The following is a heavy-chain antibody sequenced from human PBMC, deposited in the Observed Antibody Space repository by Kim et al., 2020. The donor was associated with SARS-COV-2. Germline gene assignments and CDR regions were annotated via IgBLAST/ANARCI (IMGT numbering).Heavy chain of an antibody. D-gene: IGHD3-3*01. V-gene: IGHV3-48*02. Sequence: SAESVKGRFTISRDNTKNSLYLQMNSLRDEDTAVYYCARVSGFWSGFFDYWGQGTLVTVSS. J-gene: IGHJ4*02. CDR3: ARVSGFWSGFFDY.